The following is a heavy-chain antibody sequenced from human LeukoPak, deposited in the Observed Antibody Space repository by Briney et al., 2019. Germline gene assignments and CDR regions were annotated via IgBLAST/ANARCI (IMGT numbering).Heavy chain of an antibody. CDR2: IIPIFGTA. D-gene: IGHD3-22*01. V-gene: IGHV1-69*13. Sequence: PVKVSCKASGGTFSSYAISWVRQAPGQGLEWMGGIIPIFGTANYAQKFQGRVTITADESTSTAYMELSSLRSEDTAVYYCARDGPYYYDSSGYSFDYWGQGTLVTVSS. J-gene: IGHJ4*02. CDR3: ARDGPYYYDSSGYSFDY. CDR1: GGTFSSYA.